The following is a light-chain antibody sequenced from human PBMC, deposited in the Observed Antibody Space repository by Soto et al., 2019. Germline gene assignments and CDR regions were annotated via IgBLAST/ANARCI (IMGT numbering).Light chain of an antibody. CDR3: EAWDDSLYGAV. Sequence: QSVLTQPPSASGTPGQRVTISCSGSSSNIGANPINWYKQLPGTAPKLLIYNNDQRPTGVPDRFSASKSGTSASLPISGLQSEDEADYYCEAWDDSLYGAVLGGGTKLTVL. CDR2: NND. J-gene: IGLJ2*01. CDR1: SSNIGANP. V-gene: IGLV1-44*01.